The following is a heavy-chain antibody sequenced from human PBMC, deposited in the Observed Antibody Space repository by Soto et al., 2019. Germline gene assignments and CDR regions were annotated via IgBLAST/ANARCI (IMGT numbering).Heavy chain of an antibody. Sequence: QVQLVQSGAEVKKSGASVKVSCKASGYTFTGYYIHWVRQAPGQGLEWMGEIGPNRGDTKYAQKFQCRVTMTREPSISTVYMELSNLSPDDTAVYYCGRGRSGELVVFYWGQGTLVTVYS. CDR1: GYTFTGYY. V-gene: IGHV1-2*02. CDR3: GRGRSGELVVFY. CDR2: IGPNRGDT. J-gene: IGHJ4*02. D-gene: IGHD1-7*01.